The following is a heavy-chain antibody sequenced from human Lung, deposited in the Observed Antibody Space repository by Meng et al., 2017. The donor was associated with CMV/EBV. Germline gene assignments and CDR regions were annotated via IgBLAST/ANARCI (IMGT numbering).Heavy chain of an antibody. J-gene: IGHJ6*02. CDR2: INSDGSST. CDR1: GFIFSSYW. Sequence: GGSXRLXXAASGFIFSSYWMHWVRQAPGKGLVWVSRINSDGSSTSYADSVKGRFTISRDNAKNTLYLQMNSLRAEDTAVYYCARDLRVRGVKGGSRYYGMDVXGQGXTVTVSS. D-gene: IGHD3-10*01. V-gene: IGHV3-74*01. CDR3: ARDLRVRGVKGGSRYYGMDV.